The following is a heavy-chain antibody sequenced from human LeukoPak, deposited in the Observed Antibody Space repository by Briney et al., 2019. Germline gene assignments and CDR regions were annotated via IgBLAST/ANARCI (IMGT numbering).Heavy chain of an antibody. CDR1: GFTFNSHA. V-gene: IGHV3-23*01. CDR2: ISNSGDDT. D-gene: IGHD2-2*02. Sequence: GGSLRLSCGASGFTFNSHAVSWVRQAPGRGLEWVSTISNSGDDTYYADSVKGRFTISRDNSKNTLYLQITSLRVEDTAVYYCAKAVSCSSTSCYRSYGMDVWGQGTTVTVSS. CDR3: AKAVSCSSTSCYRSYGMDV. J-gene: IGHJ6*02.